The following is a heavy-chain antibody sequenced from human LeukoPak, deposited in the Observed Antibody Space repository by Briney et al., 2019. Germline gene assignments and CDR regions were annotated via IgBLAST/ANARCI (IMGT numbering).Heavy chain of an antibody. V-gene: IGHV3-21*01. CDR2: ISSSSSYI. Sequence: GGSLRLPCAASGFTFSSYSMNWVRQAPGKGLEWVSSISSSSSYIYYADSVKGRFTISRDNAKNSLYLQMNSLRAEDTALYYCARVRSGLHMDVWGQGTTVTVSS. D-gene: IGHD2-15*01. CDR3: ARVRSGLHMDV. CDR1: GFTFSSYS. J-gene: IGHJ6*02.